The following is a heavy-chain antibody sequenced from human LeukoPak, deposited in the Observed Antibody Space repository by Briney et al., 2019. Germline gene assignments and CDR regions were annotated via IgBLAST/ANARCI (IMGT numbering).Heavy chain of an antibody. J-gene: IGHJ4*02. Sequence: ASVKVSCKASGYTFTGYYMHWVRQAPGQGPEWMGWINPNSGGTNYAQKFQGRVTMTRDTSISTAYMELSRLRSDDTAVYYCAGDYYDSSGYYYVWGQGTLVTVSS. D-gene: IGHD3-22*01. CDR3: AGDYYDSSGYYYV. V-gene: IGHV1-2*02. CDR2: INPNSGGT. CDR1: GYTFTGYY.